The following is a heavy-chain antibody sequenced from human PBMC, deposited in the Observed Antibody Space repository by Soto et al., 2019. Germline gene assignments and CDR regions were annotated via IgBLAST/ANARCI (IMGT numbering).Heavy chain of an antibody. CDR1: GGSISSGDYY. V-gene: IGHV4-30-4*01. CDR2: IYYSGST. Sequence: SETLSLTCTVSGGSISSGDYYWSWIRQPPGKGLEWIGYIYYSGSTYYNPSLKSRVTISVDTSKNQFSLKLSSVTAADTAVYYCAREGMITCGAVIAYSGMDVWGQGTPVTVSS. D-gene: IGHD3-16*01. J-gene: IGHJ6*01. CDR3: AREGMITCGAVIAYSGMDV.